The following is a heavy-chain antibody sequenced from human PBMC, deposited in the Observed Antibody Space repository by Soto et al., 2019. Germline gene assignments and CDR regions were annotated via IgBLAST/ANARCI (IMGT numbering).Heavy chain of an antibody. D-gene: IGHD1-26*01. CDR3: ATQVEATEKFDF. J-gene: IGHJ4*02. Sequence: PGRARRRSCAASGVTFSRYAMSWFVQAPGNALKWVSAFSGSGGNTYYSDSVKGRFTISRYNSKNRVWRQMNSMGAEDTAVYYFATQVEATEKFDFCGRGTLVTVSS. V-gene: IGHV3-23*01. CDR2: FSGSGGNT. CDR1: GVTFSRYA.